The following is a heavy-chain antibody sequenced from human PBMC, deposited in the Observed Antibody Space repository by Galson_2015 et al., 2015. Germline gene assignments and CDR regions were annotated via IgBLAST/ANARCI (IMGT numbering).Heavy chain of an antibody. CDR1: GYTFTNYF. J-gene: IGHJ4*02. D-gene: IGHD3-10*01. CDR3: ARGLGGTYYFDY. V-gene: IGHV1-46*04. CDR2: INPSGAAT. Sequence: SVKVSCKASGYTFTNYFIQRVRQAPGQGREWVGAINPSGAATFYAQKLQGRVTMTRDTPTSTVYVELSSLVSEDTAVYYCARGLGGTYYFDYWGLGTLVTVSS.